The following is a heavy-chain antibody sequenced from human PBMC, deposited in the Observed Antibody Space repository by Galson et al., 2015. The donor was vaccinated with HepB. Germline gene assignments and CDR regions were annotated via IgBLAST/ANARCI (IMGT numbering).Heavy chain of an antibody. V-gene: IGHV4-39*01. CDR3: ARHEQLWFEEGLDY. CDR2: IYYSGST. J-gene: IGHJ4*02. Sequence: TLSLTCTVSGGSISSSSYYWGWIRQPPGKGLEWIGSIYYSGSTYYNPSLKSRVTISVDTSKNHFSLKLSSVTAADTAVYYCARHEQLWFEEGLDYWGQGTLVTVSS. CDR1: GGSISSSSYY. D-gene: IGHD5-18*01.